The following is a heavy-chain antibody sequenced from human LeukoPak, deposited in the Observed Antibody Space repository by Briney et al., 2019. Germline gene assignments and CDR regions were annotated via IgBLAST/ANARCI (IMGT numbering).Heavy chain of an antibody. CDR1: GGSISSGSYY. CDR2: IYTSGST. CDR3: ARVDRYGYSTEY. Sequence: SETLSLTCTVSGGSISSGSYYWSWLRQPAGKGLEWIGRIYTSGSTNYNPSLKSRVTISVDTSKNQFSLKLSSVTAADTAVYYCARVDRYGYSTEYWGQGTLVTVSS. V-gene: IGHV4-61*02. D-gene: IGHD5-18*01. J-gene: IGHJ4*02.